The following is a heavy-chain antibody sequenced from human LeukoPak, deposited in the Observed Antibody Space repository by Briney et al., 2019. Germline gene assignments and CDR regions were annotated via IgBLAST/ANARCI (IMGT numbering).Heavy chain of an antibody. Sequence: SETLSLTCAVSGYSISSGRYWGWIRQPPGKGLERIGSIYHSGSTYYNPSLKSRVTISVDTFKNQFSLNLRSVTAADTAVYYSARSLSTAGIDYWGQGTLVTVSS. CDR1: GYSISSGRY. V-gene: IGHV4-38-2*01. J-gene: IGHJ4*02. CDR3: ARSLSTAGIDY. D-gene: IGHD2-2*01. CDR2: IYHSGST.